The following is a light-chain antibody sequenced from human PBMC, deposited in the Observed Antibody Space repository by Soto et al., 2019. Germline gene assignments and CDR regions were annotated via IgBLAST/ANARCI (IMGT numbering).Light chain of an antibody. V-gene: IGKV3-15*01. CDR1: QSVSSN. Sequence: EIVMTQSPATLSVSPGERATLSCRASQSVSSNLPWYQQKPGQTPRLLIYGASTRATGIPARFSGSGSGTEFTLTISSLQSEVFAVYYCQKYNNWLTVGQGTKVEIK. CDR3: QKYNNWLT. J-gene: IGKJ1*01. CDR2: GAS.